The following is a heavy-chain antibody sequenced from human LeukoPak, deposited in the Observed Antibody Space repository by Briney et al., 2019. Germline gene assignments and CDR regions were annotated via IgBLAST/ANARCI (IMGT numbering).Heavy chain of an antibody. CDR3: AELGITMIGGV. D-gene: IGHD3-10*02. J-gene: IGHJ6*04. CDR2: VDGIGGAT. Sequence: GGSLRLSCAGSGFTFGDYGMSWVRQAPGKGLEWVSGVDGIGGATNYGDSVKGRFTISRDNAKNSLYLQMNSLRAEDTAVYYCAELGITMIGGVWGKGTTVTISS. CDR1: GFTFGDYG. V-gene: IGHV3-20*04.